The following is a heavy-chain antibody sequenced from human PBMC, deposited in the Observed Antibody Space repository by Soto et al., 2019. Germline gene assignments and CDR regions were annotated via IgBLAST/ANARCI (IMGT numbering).Heavy chain of an antibody. CDR1: GYTFPSYY. CDR3: ARVPNYYDSSGYYYVFDY. V-gene: IGHV1-46*01. D-gene: IGHD3-22*01. Sequence: ASVKVSCKASGYTFPSYYMHWVRQAPGQGLEWMGIINPSGGSTSYAQKFQGRVTMTRDTSTSTVYMELSSLRSEDTAVYYCARVPNYYDSSGYYYVFDYWGQGTLVTVSS. J-gene: IGHJ4*02. CDR2: INPSGGST.